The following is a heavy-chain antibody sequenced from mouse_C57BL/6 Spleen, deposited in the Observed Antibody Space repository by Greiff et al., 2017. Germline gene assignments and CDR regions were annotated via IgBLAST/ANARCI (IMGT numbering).Heavy chain of an antibody. CDR2: IHPNSGST. V-gene: IGHV1-64*01. Sequence: QVHVKQPGAELVKPGASVKLSCKASGYTFTSYWMHWVKQRPGQGLEWIGMIHPNSGSTNYNEKFKSKATLTVDKSSSTAYMQLSSLTSEDSAVYYCARLGSYKDYWGQGTTLTVSS. J-gene: IGHJ2*01. D-gene: IGHD1-1*02. CDR1: GYTFTSYW. CDR3: ARLGSYKDY.